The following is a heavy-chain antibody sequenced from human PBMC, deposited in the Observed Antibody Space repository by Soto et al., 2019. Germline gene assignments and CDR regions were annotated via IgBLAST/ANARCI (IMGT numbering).Heavy chain of an antibody. CDR2: IIPIFGTA. J-gene: IGHJ6*02. V-gene: IGHV1-69*06. D-gene: IGHD3-9*01. Sequence: SVNVSCKASGGSFSSYAISWGRQAPGQGLEWTGGIIPIFGTANYAQKFQGRVTITADKSTSTAYMELSSLRSEDTAVYYCARGRRYYDILTGYYPTLYYYYYYGMDVWGQGTTVTVSS. CDR3: ARGRRYYDILTGYYPTLYYYYYYGMDV. CDR1: GGSFSSYA.